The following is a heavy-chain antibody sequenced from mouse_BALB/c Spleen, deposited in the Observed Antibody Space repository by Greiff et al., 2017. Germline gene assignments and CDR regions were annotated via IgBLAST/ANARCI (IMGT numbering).Heavy chain of an antibody. J-gene: IGHJ2*01. CDR3: AREKDDGYSDY. Sequence: DVQLQESGPGLVKPSQTVSLTCTVTGISITTGNYRWSWIRQFPGNKLEWIGYIYYSGTITYNPSLTSRTTITRDTSKNQFFLEMNSLTAEDTATYYCAREKDDGYSDYWGQGTTLTVSS. CDR1: GISITTGNYR. CDR2: IYYSGTI. V-gene: IGHV3-5*02. D-gene: IGHD2-3*01.